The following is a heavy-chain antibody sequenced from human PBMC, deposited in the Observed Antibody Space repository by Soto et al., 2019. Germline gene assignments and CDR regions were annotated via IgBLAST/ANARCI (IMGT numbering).Heavy chain of an antibody. Sequence: QVQLVQSGAEVKKPGASVKVSCRTSGYTFTNYYMHWVRQAPGQGQEWMGIIKCSGGDTTYEKKYLGRVTMTRATSTSTVYMELCSLRSEDTAVYYCARGGDVVLVTAPLDYWGQGTLVTVSS. V-gene: IGHV1-46*03. J-gene: IGHJ4*02. CDR3: ARGGDVVLVTAPLDY. D-gene: IGHD2-21*02. CDR2: IKCSGGDT. CDR1: GYTFTNYY.